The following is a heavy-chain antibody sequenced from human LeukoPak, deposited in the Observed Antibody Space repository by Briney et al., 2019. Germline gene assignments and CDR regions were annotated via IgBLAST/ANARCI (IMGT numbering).Heavy chain of an antibody. Sequence: GGSLRLSCAASGFTFSSYEMNWVRQAPGKGLKWFSYISISGSTIYYADSVKGRFTISRDNAKNSLYLQMNSLRAEDTAVYYCARDGGPGYSSGPYYYGMDVWGQGTTVTVSS. CDR2: ISISGSTI. D-gene: IGHD6-19*01. CDR3: ARDGGPGYSSGPYYYGMDV. V-gene: IGHV3-48*03. J-gene: IGHJ6*02. CDR1: GFTFSSYE.